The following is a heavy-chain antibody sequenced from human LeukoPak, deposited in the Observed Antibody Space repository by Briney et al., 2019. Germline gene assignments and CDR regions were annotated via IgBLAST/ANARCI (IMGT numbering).Heavy chain of an antibody. CDR2: IDQDGSEK. V-gene: IGHV3-7*05. J-gene: IGHJ4*02. CDR3: ARGGRPDF. CDR1: GFTFSSYW. Sequence: PGGSLRLSCAASGFTFSSYWMSWVRQAPGKGLEWVANIDQDGSEKHYVDSVKGRFTISRDNAENSLYLQMSSLRAEDTAVYYCARGGRPDFWGQGTLVTVSS. D-gene: IGHD1-1*01.